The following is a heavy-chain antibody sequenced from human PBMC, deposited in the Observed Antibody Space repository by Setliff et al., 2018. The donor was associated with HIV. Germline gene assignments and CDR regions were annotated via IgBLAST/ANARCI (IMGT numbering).Heavy chain of an antibody. CDR1: GGSINSGGYY. D-gene: IGHD3-10*01. CDR3: ARESMLRGLRHAVDI. V-gene: IGHV4-31*03. CDR2: IYYIGGA. Sequence: PSETLSLTCTVSGGSINSGGYYWTWVRQHPGKGLQWIGYIYYIGGAYYNPSLKSRVTISLDTSKNHFSLNLSSVTAADTAVYYCARESMLRGLRHAVDICGQGTMVTVSS. J-gene: IGHJ3*02.